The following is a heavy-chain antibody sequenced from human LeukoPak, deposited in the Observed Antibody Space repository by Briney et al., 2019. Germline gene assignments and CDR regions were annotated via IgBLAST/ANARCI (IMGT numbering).Heavy chain of an antibody. Sequence: GALRLSCAASGFTFTSFAMSWVRQAPARGPEWVSSLRGDGETFYADSVRGRFTLSRDDSRNTVYLQLNNLRVEDTAIYYCARASWVSSADAVRWGQGTQVTVYS. CDR1: GFTFTSFA. CDR2: LRGDGET. D-gene: IGHD3-16*01. CDR3: ARASWVSSADAVR. V-gene: IGHV3-23*01. J-gene: IGHJ4*02.